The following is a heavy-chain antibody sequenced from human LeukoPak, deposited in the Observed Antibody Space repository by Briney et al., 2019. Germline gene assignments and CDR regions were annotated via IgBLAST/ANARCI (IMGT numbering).Heavy chain of an antibody. Sequence: SETLSLTCTVSGGSISSYYWSWIRQPPGKGLEWIGYIYYSGSTNYNPSLKSRVTISVDTSKNQFSLKLSSVTAADTAVYYCARSDWNHPKENNWFDPWGQGTLVTVSS. V-gene: IGHV4-59*01. CDR3: ARSDWNHPKENNWFDP. CDR1: GGSISSYY. D-gene: IGHD1-1*01. J-gene: IGHJ5*02. CDR2: IYYSGST.